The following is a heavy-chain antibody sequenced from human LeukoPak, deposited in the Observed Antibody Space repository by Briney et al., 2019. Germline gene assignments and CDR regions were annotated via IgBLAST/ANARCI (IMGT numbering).Heavy chain of an antibody. Sequence: SETLSLTCTVSGGSISSYYWSWIRQPPGKGLEWIGYIYYSGSTSYDPSLKSRVTISVDTSTNQFSLKPRSVTAADTAVYYCAREDSGYDYSPFDYWGQGTLVTVSS. CDR3: AREDSGYDYSPFDY. CDR2: IYYSGST. V-gene: IGHV4-59*01. D-gene: IGHD5-12*01. CDR1: GGSISSYY. J-gene: IGHJ4*02.